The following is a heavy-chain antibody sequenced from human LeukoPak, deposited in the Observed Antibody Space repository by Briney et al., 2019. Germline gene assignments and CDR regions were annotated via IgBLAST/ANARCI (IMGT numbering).Heavy chain of an antibody. D-gene: IGHD3-10*01. J-gene: IGHJ6*02. CDR1: GFTFDDYA. V-gene: IGHV3-9*01. CDR3: AKEADYGSGSYSYYYYYGMDV. Sequence: GRSLRLSCAASGFTFDDYAMHWVRQAPGKGLEWVSGISWNSGSIGYADSVKGRFTISRDNAKNSLYLQMNSLRAEDTALYYCAKEADYGSGSYSYYYYYGMDVWGQGTTVTVSS. CDR2: ISWNSGSI.